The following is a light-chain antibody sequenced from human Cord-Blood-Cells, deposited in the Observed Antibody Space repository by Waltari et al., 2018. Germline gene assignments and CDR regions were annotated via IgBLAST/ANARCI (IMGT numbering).Light chain of an antibody. J-gene: IGLJ3*02. CDR1: ALPKQY. V-gene: IGLV3-25*03. Sequence: SYELTQPPSVSVSPGQTARITCSGDALPKQYAYWYQQKPGQAPVLVIYKDSERPSGIPERFSGSSAGTTVTVTISGVQAEDEADYYCQSADSSGTYPVFGGGTKLTVL. CDR2: KDS. CDR3: QSADSSGTYPV.